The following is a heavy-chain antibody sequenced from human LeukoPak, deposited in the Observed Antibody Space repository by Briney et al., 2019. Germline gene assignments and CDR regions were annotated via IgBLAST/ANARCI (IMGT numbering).Heavy chain of an antibody. CDR2: IIPIFGTA. D-gene: IGHD3-3*01. V-gene: IGHV1-69*13. Sequence: SVKVSCKASGGTFSSYAISWVRQAPGQGLEWIGGIIPIFGTANYAQKFQGRVTITADESTSTAYMELSSLRSEDTAVYYCARLTIFGVVEGVYFDYWGQGTLVTVSS. J-gene: IGHJ4*02. CDR1: GGTFSSYA. CDR3: ARLTIFGVVEGVYFDY.